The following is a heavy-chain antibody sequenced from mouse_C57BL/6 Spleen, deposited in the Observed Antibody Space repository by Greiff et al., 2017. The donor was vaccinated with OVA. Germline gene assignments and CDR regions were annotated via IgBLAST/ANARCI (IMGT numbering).Heavy chain of an antibody. Sequence: QVQLQQSGAELVRPGTSVKMSCKASGYTFTNYWIGWAKQRPGHGLAWIGDIYPGGGYTNYNEKFKGKATLTADKSSSTAYMQFSSLTSEDSAIYYCARYGGYYGSSPSYYAMDYWGQGTSVTVSS. D-gene: IGHD1-1*01. CDR3: ARYGGYYGSSPSYYAMDY. V-gene: IGHV1-63*01. CDR1: GYTFTNYW. CDR2: IYPGGGYT. J-gene: IGHJ4*01.